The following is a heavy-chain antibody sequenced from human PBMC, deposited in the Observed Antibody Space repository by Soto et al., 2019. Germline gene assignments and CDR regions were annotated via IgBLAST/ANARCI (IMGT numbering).Heavy chain of an antibody. V-gene: IGHV4-4*07. Sequence: KTSETLSLTCTVSGASISGFYWSWIRKSAGKGLEWIGRIYATGTTDYNPSLKSRVMMSVDTSKKQFSLKLRSVTAADTAVYYCVRDGTKTLRDCFDPCGQRISVTVSS. CDR2: IYATGTT. J-gene: IGHJ5*02. CDR1: GASISGFY. D-gene: IGHD1-1*01. CDR3: VRDGTKTLRDCFDP.